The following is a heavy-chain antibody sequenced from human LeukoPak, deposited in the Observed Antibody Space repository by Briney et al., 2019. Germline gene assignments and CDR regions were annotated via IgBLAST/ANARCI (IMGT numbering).Heavy chain of an antibody. V-gene: IGHV4-34*01. Sequence: PSETLSLTCAVYGGSFSGYYWSWIRQPPGKGLEWIGEINHSGSTNYNPSLKSRVTISVDTSKNQFSLKLSSVTAADTAVYYCARDRGLRIWGQGTLVTVSS. J-gene: IGHJ4*02. CDR2: INHSGST. CDR1: GGSFSGYY. CDR3: ARDRGLRI. D-gene: IGHD2-15*01.